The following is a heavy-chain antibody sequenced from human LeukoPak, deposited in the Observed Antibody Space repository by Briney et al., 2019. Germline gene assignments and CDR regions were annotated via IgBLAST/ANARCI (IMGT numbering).Heavy chain of an antibody. Sequence: GGSLRLSCAASGFTFEDYAMHWVRQAPGKGLEWVSGISWNGGIIGYADSVKGRFTISRDNAKNSLYLQMNSLRAEDTALYYCAKDISSGGVDPFDIWGQGTVVTVSS. D-gene: IGHD3-16*01. CDR1: GFTFEDYA. CDR2: ISWNGGII. J-gene: IGHJ3*02. CDR3: AKDISSGGVDPFDI. V-gene: IGHV3-9*01.